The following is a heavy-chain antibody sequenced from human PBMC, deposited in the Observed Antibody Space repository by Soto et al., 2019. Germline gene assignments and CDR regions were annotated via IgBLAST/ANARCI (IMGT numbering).Heavy chain of an antibody. V-gene: IGHV3-30*03. CDR1: GFTFSHYG. Sequence: QVQLVESGGGVVQPGRSLRLSCAASGFTFSHYGIHWVRQAPGKGLEWLAVISYDGSNKHYADSVKGRFTVSRDNSKNTLYLYMTSLRAEERAVYFCARYSGKYQGPIDYWGQGTLVTVSS. D-gene: IGHD1-26*01. CDR3: ARYSGKYQGPIDY. CDR2: ISYDGSNK. J-gene: IGHJ4*02.